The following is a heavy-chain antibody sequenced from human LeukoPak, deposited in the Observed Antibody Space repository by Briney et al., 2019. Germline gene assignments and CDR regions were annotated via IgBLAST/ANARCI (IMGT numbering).Heavy chain of an antibody. CDR1: GGAFSGYY. Sequence: SQTLSLTCAVFGGAFSGYYWTWIRQPPGKGLEWIGEINHSGITNYNPSLKSRVTISVDTSKNQFSLKLSSVTAADTAVYYCARAYYYDSRVDPWGQATLVTVSS. V-gene: IGHV4-34*01. D-gene: IGHD3-22*01. J-gene: IGHJ5*02. CDR2: INHSGIT. CDR3: ARAYYYDSRVDP.